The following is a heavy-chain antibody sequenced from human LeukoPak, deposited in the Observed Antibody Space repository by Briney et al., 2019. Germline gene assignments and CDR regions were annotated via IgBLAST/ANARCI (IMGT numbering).Heavy chain of an antibody. Sequence: PSETLSLTCTVSGGSISSYYWSWIRQPAGKGLEWIGRIYTSGSTNYNPSLKSRVTMSVDTSKNQFSLKLSSVIAADTAVYYCARDKANCGGDCYPYYFDYWGQGTLVTVSS. V-gene: IGHV4-4*07. CDR1: GGSISSYY. J-gene: IGHJ4*02. CDR3: ARDKANCGGDCYPYYFDY. CDR2: IYTSGST. D-gene: IGHD2-21*02.